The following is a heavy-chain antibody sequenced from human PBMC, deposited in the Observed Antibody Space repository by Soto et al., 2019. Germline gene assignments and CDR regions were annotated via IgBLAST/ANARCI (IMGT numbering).Heavy chain of an antibody. V-gene: IGHV1-69*04. Sequence: SVKVSCKASGGTFSSYTISWVRQAPGQGLEWIGRIIPILGIANYAQKFQGRVTITADKSTSTAYMELSSLRSEDTAVYYCAREAGTIFGVVPPYYYYMDVWGKGTTVTVSS. CDR2: IIPILGIA. D-gene: IGHD3-3*01. CDR3: AREAGTIFGVVPPYYYYMDV. J-gene: IGHJ6*03. CDR1: GGTFSSYT.